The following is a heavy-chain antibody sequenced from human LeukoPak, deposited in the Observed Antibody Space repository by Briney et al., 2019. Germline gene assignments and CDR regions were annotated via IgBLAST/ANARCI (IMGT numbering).Heavy chain of an antibody. V-gene: IGHV4-39*07. CDR3: ARDSIAVAGRNNLAPFDY. Sequence: SETLSLTCTVSGGSISSSSYYWGWIRQPPGKGLEWIGSIYYSGSTYYNPSLKSRVTISVDTSKNQFSLKLSSVTAADTAVYYCARDSIAVAGRNNLAPFDYWGQGTLVTVSA. D-gene: IGHD6-19*01. CDR2: IYYSGST. CDR1: GGSISSSSYY. J-gene: IGHJ4*02.